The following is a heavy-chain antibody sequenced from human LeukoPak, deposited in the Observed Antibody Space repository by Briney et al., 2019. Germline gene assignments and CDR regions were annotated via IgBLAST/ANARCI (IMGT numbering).Heavy chain of an antibody. CDR2: IYSGGST. J-gene: IGHJ3*02. D-gene: IGHD3-10*01. CDR3: ARDPSGAAFDI. Sequence: QSGGSLRLSCAASGFTVSSNYMSWVRQAPGKGLEWVSIIYSGGSTYYADSVKGRFTISRDNSKNMLYLQVNSLRAEDTAVYYCARDPSGAAFDIWGQGTMVTVSS. V-gene: IGHV3-66*01. CDR1: GFTVSSNY.